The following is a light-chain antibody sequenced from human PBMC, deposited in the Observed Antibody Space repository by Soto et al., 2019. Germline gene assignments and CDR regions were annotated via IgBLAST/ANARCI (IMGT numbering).Light chain of an antibody. Sequence: EIALRPSPGTLRLSHGGRGTLSCRASQTVPSRIAWYQQKPGQAPSLLIYGASTRATGVPDRFSGTGSGTDFTLTISRLEPEDFAVYYCQQYGSSPGTFGQGTKVDIK. V-gene: IGKV3-20*01. CDR2: GAS. CDR3: QQYGSSPGT. J-gene: IGKJ1*01. CDR1: QTVPSR.